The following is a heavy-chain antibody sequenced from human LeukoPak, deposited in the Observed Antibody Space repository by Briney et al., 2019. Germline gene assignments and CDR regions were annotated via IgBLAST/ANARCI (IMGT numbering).Heavy chain of an antibody. CDR1: GFTFSSYA. J-gene: IGHJ5*02. CDR3: AKELAAAGLKNWFDP. V-gene: IGHV3-30-3*01. CDR2: ISYDGSNK. Sequence: GGSLRLSCAASGFTFSSYAMHWVRQAPGKGLEWVAVISYDGSNKYYADSVKGRFTISRDNSKNTLYLQMNSLRAEDTAVYYCAKELAAAGLKNWFDPWGQGTLVTVSS. D-gene: IGHD6-13*01.